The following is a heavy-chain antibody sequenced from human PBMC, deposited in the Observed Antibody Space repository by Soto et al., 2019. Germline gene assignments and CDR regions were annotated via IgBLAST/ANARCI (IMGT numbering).Heavy chain of an antibody. V-gene: IGHV3-49*03. CDR1: GFTFGDSA. Sequence: PGGSLRLSCTTSGFTFGDSAMSWFRQAPGQGLEWLSFIRSKAYGETLDYAASVKGRFTISRDDSKSIAYLQMNSLKIEDTAVYYCARVQYYQDTSGYLSYFDYWGQGTLVTVSS. D-gene: IGHD3-22*01. CDR2: IRSKAYGETL. J-gene: IGHJ4*02. CDR3: ARVQYYQDTSGYLSYFDY.